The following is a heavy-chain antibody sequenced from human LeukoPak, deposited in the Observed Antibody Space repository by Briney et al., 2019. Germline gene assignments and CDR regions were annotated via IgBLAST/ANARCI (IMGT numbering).Heavy chain of an antibody. Sequence: GGSLRLSCAASGFPFSRNDMSWVRQAPGEGLEWVSSIIGGGDRTYYADSVKGRFTISRDTSKNTLYLEMNRLRAEDAAVYYYAKYRGFGDSYDSWGQGTLVTVSS. D-gene: IGHD3-10*01. V-gene: IGHV3-23*01. CDR3: AKYRGFGDSYDS. J-gene: IGHJ4*02. CDR2: IIGGGDRT. CDR1: GFPFSRND.